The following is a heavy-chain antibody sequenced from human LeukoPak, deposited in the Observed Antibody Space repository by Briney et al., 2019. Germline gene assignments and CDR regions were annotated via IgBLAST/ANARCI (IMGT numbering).Heavy chain of an antibody. D-gene: IGHD2-15*01. CDR2: IYYSGST. CDR1: GGSISSGAYY. V-gene: IGHV4-31*03. Sequence: SQTLSLTCTVSGGSISSGAYYWSWIRQHPGKGLEWIGYIYYSGSTYYNPSLKSRVTISVDTSKNQFSLKLSSVTAADTAVYYCASGAATYYFDYWGQGTLVTVSS. CDR3: ASGAATYYFDY. J-gene: IGHJ4*02.